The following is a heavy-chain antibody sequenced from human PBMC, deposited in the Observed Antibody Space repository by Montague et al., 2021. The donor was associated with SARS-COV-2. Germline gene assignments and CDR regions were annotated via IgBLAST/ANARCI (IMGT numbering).Heavy chain of an antibody. D-gene: IGHD2-15*01. Sequence: TLSLTCTVSGGSISSGGYYWSWIRQHPGKGLEWIGYIYYSGSTYYNPSLKSQVTISVDTSKNQFSLKLSSVTAADTAVYYCARLTAGYCSGGSCYWGTGFDSWGQGTLVTVSS. CDR1: GGSISSGGYY. V-gene: IGHV4-31*01. J-gene: IGHJ4*02. CDR2: IYYSGST. CDR3: ARLTAGYCSGGSCYWGTGFDS.